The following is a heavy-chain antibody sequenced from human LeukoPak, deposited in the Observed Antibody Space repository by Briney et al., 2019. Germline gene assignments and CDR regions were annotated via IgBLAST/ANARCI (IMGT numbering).Heavy chain of an antibody. CDR1: GGSISSGSYY. Sequence: SETLSLTCTVSGGSISSGSYYWSWIRQPAGKGLEWIGRIYTSGSTNYNPSLKSRVTISVDTSKNQFSLKLSSVTAADTAVYYCAREFHGGNPGAFDIWGQGTMVTVSS. J-gene: IGHJ3*02. CDR2: IYTSGST. CDR3: AREFHGGNPGAFDI. D-gene: IGHD4-23*01. V-gene: IGHV4-61*02.